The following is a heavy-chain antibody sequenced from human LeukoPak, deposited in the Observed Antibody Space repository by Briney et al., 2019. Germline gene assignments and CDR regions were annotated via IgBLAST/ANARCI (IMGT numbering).Heavy chain of an antibody. CDR2: ISYDGSNK. Sequence: GGSLRLSCAASGFTFSSYAMHWVRQAPGKGLEWVAVISYDGSNKYYADSVKGRFTISRDNSKNTLYLQMNSLRAEDTAVYYCATIPLVVVVAATQNDVPDYWGQGTLVTVSS. D-gene: IGHD2-15*01. J-gene: IGHJ4*02. CDR1: GFTFSSYA. V-gene: IGHV3-30-3*01. CDR3: ATIPLVVVVAATQNDVPDY.